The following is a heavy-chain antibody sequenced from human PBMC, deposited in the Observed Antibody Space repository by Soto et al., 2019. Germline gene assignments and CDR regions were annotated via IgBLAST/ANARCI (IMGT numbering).Heavy chain of an antibody. J-gene: IGHJ4*02. CDR3: IRGDGDRYDGNGYLGRH. CDR2: INIDGSRI. CDR1: GFTFSSYW. V-gene: IGHV3-74*01. Sequence: EVQLVESGGGLVQPGGSLRLSCAASGFTFSSYWMHWVRQAPGKGLVWVSRINIDGSRISYADSVKGRCTISRDNAKKTLYMEMNSLGAEDTAVYYCIRGDGDRYDGNGYLGRHWGQGTLVTVSS. D-gene: IGHD3-22*01.